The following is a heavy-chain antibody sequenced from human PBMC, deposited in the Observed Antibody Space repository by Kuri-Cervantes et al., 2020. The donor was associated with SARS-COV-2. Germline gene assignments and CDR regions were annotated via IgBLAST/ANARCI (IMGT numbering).Heavy chain of an antibody. CDR2: ISYDGSNK. J-gene: IGHJ4*02. CDR3: ANSLLLSLDY. CDR1: GFTFSSYA. D-gene: IGHD1-26*01. Sequence: LSLTCAASGFTFSSYAMRWVRQAPGKGLEWVAVISYDGSNKYYADSVKGRFTISRDNSKNTLYLQMNSLRAEDAAVYYCANSLLLSLDYWGQGTLVTVSS. V-gene: IGHV3-30*04.